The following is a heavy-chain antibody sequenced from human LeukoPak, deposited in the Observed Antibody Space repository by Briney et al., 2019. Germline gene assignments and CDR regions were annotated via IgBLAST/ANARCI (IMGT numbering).Heavy chain of an antibody. CDR3: ARDDADCSGGSCYSGP. CDR2: INPNSGGT. Sequence: ASVKASCKASGYTFTGYYMHWVRQAPGQGLEWMGWINPNSGGTNYAQKFQGRVTMTRDTSISTAYMELSRLRSDDTAVYYCARDDADCSGGSCYSGPWGQGTLVTVSS. J-gene: IGHJ5*02. V-gene: IGHV1-2*02. D-gene: IGHD2-15*01. CDR1: GYTFTGYY.